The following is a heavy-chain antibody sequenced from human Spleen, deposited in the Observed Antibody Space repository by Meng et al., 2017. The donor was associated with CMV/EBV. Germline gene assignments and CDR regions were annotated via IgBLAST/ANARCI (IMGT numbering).Heavy chain of an antibody. V-gene: IGHV3-21*01. CDR2: ISSSGGAI. CDR3: ARDALSSGGDY. J-gene: IGHJ4*02. CDR1: AFPVSSNY. Sequence: GESLKISCAASAFPVSSNYMTWVRQAPGKGLEWVSSISSSGGAIQYSDSVKGRFTISRDNAKNSVDLLMSSLRAEDTAFYYCARDALSSGGDYWGQGALVTVSS. D-gene: IGHD6-19*01.